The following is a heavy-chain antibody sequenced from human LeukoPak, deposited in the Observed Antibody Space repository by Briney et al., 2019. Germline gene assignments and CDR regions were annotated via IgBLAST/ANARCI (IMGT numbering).Heavy chain of an antibody. CDR1: GYTLTELS. CDR2: FDPEDGET. D-gene: IGHD3-10*01. CDR3: ARNMREKRAWFGELSFHYYYYYGMDV. Sequence: ASVKVSCKVSGYTLTELSMHWVRQAPGKGLEWMGGFDPEDGETVYAQKFQGRVTMTEDTSTDTAYMELSSLRSEDTAVYYCARNMREKRAWFGELSFHYYYYYGMDVWGQGTTVTVSS. J-gene: IGHJ6*02. V-gene: IGHV1-24*01.